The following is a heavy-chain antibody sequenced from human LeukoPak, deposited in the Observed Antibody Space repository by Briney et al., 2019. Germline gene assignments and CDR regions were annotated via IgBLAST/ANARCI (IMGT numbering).Heavy chain of an antibody. CDR2: IYYSGST. Sequence: SETLSLTCTVSGGSISNSIYYWGWIRQPPGKGLEWIGSIYYSGSTYYNPSLKSRVTISVDTSKNQFSLKLSSVTAADTAVYYCARGSRGDLRRWYYFDYWGQGTLVTVSS. CDR1: GGSISNSIYY. V-gene: IGHV4-39*01. D-gene: IGHD4-23*01. J-gene: IGHJ4*02. CDR3: ARGSRGDLRRWYYFDY.